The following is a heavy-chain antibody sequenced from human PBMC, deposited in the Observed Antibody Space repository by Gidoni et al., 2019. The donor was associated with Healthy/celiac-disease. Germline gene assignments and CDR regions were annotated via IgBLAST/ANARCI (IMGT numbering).Heavy chain of an antibody. CDR2: ISSSSSTI. J-gene: IGHJ6*03. D-gene: IGHD4-4*01. CDR1: GFTFRSYS. CDR3: AREGDPVNTYYYYMDV. Sequence: EVQLVESGGGLVQPGGSLRLSCAASGFTFRSYSMNGVRPAPGKGLEWVSYISSSSSTIYYADSVKGRFTISRDNAKNSLYLQMNSLRDEDTAVYYCAREGDPVNTYYYYMDVWGKGTTVTVSS. V-gene: IGHV3-48*02.